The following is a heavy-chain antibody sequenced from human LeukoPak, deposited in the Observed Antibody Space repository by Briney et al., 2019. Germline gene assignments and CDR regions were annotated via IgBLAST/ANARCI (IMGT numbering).Heavy chain of an antibody. J-gene: IGHJ6*02. Sequence: GGSLRLSCAASGFTFSNYGMHWVRQAPGKGLEWVAFIRYDGSNKYYADSVKGRFTISRDNSKNTLYLQMNSLRAEDTAVYYCARFYSDYYGMDVWGQGTTVSVTS. CDR2: IRYDGSNK. CDR1: GFTFSNYG. CDR3: ARFYSDYYGMDV. D-gene: IGHD3-3*01. V-gene: IGHV3-30*02.